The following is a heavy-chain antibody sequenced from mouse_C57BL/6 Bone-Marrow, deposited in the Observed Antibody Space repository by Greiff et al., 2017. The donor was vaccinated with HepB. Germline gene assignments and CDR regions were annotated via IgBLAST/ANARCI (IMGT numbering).Heavy chain of an antibody. J-gene: IGHJ4*01. CDR3: AKEGLLFYAMDY. CDR1: GYTFTSYG. Sequence: VQRVESGAELARPGASVKLSCKASGYTFTSYGISWVKQRTGQGLEWIGEIYPRSGNTYYNEKFKGKATLTADKSSSTAYMELRSLTSEDSAVYFCAKEGLLFYAMDYWGQGTSVTVSS. D-gene: IGHD2-3*01. CDR2: IYPRSGNT. V-gene: IGHV1-81*01.